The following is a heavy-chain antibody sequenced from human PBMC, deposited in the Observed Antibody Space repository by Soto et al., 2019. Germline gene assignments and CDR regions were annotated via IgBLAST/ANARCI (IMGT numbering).Heavy chain of an antibody. CDR1: GFRFSGST. CDR3: ARDLGEASAF. J-gene: IGHJ4*02. V-gene: IGHV3-21*01. Sequence: GGSLRLSCVASGFRFSGSTMNWVRQAPGKGLNWVSSISSSSHYIYYADSLKGRFTISRDNAKNSLFLQMNSLRAEDTAVYYCARDLGEASAFWGQGTLVTVAS. D-gene: IGHD3-10*01. CDR2: ISSSSHYI.